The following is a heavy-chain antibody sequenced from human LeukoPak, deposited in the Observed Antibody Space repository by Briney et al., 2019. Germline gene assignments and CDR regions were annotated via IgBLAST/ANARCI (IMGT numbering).Heavy chain of an antibody. Sequence: GGTLRLSCAASGFTFSGFAMSWIRQAPGKGLEWVSSISRSGESTFYADSVRGRFTISRDNSKNTVSLQMESLRAEDTAIYYCAKNGDRGAYCTGGTCYPYFYYYMDVWGKGTTVTISS. J-gene: IGHJ6*03. V-gene: IGHV3-23*01. CDR3: AKNGDRGAYCTGGTCYPYFYYYMDV. CDR2: ISRSGEST. D-gene: IGHD2-15*01. CDR1: GFTFSGFA.